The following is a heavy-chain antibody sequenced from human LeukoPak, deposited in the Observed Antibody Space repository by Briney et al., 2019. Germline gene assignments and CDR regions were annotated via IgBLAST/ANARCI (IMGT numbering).Heavy chain of an antibody. CDR2: IISIFGTA. CDR1: GGTFSSYA. V-gene: IGHV1-69*13. D-gene: IGHD4-17*01. CDR3: AATLSTVPSRYYFDY. Sequence: SVKVSCKASGGTFSSYAISWVRQAPGQGLEWMGGIISIFGTANYAQKFQGRVTITADESTSTAYMELSSLRSEDTAVYYCAATLSTVPSRYYFDYWGQGTLVTVSS. J-gene: IGHJ4*02.